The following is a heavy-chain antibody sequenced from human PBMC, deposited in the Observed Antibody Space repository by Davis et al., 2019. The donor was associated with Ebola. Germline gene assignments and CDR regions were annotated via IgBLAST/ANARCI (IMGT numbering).Heavy chain of an antibody. V-gene: IGHV3-11*04. CDR3: AKADCSSNSCYSPDY. CDR2: ISSSGSTI. CDR1: GFTFSNYY. Sequence: GGSLRLSCAASGFTFSNYYMSWIRQAPGKGLEWLSYISSSGSTIYYADSVKGRFTISRDNAKNSLYLQMNSLRAEDTAVYYCAKADCSSNSCYSPDYWGQGTLVTVSS. J-gene: IGHJ4*02. D-gene: IGHD2-2*01.